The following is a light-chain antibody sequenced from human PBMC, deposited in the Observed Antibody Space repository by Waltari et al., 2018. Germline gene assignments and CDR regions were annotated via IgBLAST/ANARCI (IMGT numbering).Light chain of an antibody. V-gene: IGLV2-11*01. J-gene: IGLJ2*01. CDR2: DVS. Sequence: QSALTQPRSGSGSPGQAVPISCTGTSSDVRGYNFVSWYQQHPGKAPKLMIYDVSKRPSGVPDRFSGSKSGNTASLTISGLQAEDEADYYCCSYAGSYTLGVFGGGTKLTVL. CDR3: CSYAGSYTLGV. CDR1: SSDVRGYNF.